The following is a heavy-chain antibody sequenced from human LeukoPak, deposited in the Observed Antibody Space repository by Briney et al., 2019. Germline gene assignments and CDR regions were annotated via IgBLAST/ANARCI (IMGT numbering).Heavy chain of an antibody. V-gene: IGHV3-21*01. Sequence: PGGSLRLSCAASGFTFSSYSMNWVRQAPGKGLEWVSPISSSSSYIYYADSVKGRFTISRDNAKNSLYLQMNSLRTEDTAVYYCAREAYQLLYFYYYYYMDVWGKGTTVTVSS. CDR3: AREAYQLLYFYYYYYMDV. J-gene: IGHJ6*03. D-gene: IGHD2-2*02. CDR2: ISSSSSYI. CDR1: GFTFSSYS.